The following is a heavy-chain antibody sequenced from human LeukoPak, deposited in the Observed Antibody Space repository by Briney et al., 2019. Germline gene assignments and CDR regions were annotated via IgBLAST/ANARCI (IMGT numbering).Heavy chain of an antibody. V-gene: IGHV1-69*01. Sequence: SVKVSCKASGGTFSSYAISWVRQAPGQGLEWMGAIIPIFGTANYAQKFQGRVTITADESTSTAYMELSSLRSEDTAVYYCARVHEEKLERRLFGAFDIWGQGTMVTVSS. CDR3: ARVHEEKLERRLFGAFDI. D-gene: IGHD1-1*01. CDR1: GGTFSSYA. J-gene: IGHJ3*02. CDR2: IIPIFGTA.